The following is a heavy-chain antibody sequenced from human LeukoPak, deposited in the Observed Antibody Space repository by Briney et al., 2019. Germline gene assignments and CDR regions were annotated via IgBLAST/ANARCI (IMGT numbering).Heavy chain of an antibody. CDR2: INWGSNHI. Sequence: GGSLRLSCAASGFTFSSYSMSWVRQAPGKGLEWVSSINWGSNHIYYADAVQGRFTISRDNAKNSLYLQMNSLRAEDTAIYYCARDNSGWSRDYWGQGTLVTVSS. V-gene: IGHV3-21*06. J-gene: IGHJ4*02. D-gene: IGHD6-19*01. CDR3: ARDNSGWSRDY. CDR1: GFTFSSYS.